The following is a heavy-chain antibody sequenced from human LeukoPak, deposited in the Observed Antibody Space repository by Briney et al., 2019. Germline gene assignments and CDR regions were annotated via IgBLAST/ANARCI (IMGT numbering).Heavy chain of an antibody. V-gene: IGHV3-23*01. CDR2: ISHTSEYT. Sequence: PGGSLRLSCAASGFTFSSYTMSWVRQAPGKGLEWVSAISHTSEYTYHADSVKGRFTISRDNSKNTLYLQMSSLRAEDTAMYYCAKGSSAGRPYYFDYWGQGTLVTVSS. CDR1: GFTFSSYT. J-gene: IGHJ4*02. D-gene: IGHD3-10*01. CDR3: AKGSSAGRPYYFDY.